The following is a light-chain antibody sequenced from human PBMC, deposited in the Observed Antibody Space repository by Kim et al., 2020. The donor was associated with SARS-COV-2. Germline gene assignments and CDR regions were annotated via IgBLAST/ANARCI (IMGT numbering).Light chain of an antibody. CDR2: DAS. V-gene: IGKV3-11*01. CDR1: HSVSNF. CDR3: QQRSNWPPMYT. Sequence: EIVLTQSPATLSLSPGESATLSCRASHSVSNFLAWYQQKPGQPPRLLIYDASNRATGIPARFSGSGSGTDFTLTISSLEPEDFAVYYCQQRSNWPPMYTFGPGTKLEI. J-gene: IGKJ2*01.